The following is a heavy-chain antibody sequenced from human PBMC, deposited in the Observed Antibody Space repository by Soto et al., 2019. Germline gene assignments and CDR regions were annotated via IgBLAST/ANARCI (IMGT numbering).Heavy chain of an antibody. CDR1: GGSISSTNW. V-gene: IGHV4-4*02. D-gene: IGHD6-13*01. J-gene: IGHJ4*02. CDR3: AFPATADFDY. Sequence: QVQLQESGPGLVKPSGTLSLTCAVSGGSISSTNWWTWVRQSPGRGLEWIGEIYHSGTTNYSPSLKSRVNIAVVMSTNHFSLTLISVTAADTAVYYCAFPATADFDYWGKGILVTVSS. CDR2: IYHSGTT.